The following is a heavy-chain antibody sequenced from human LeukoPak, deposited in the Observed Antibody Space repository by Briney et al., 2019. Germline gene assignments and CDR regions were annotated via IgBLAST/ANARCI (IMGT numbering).Heavy chain of an antibody. CDR1: GGSISSYY. Sequence: PSETLSLTCTVSGGSISSYYWSWIRQPPGKGLEWIGYIYYSGSTNYNPSLKSPVTISVDTSKNQFSLKLSSVTAADTAVYYCARARITMVRGDPAYMDVWGKGTTVTVSS. D-gene: IGHD3-10*01. V-gene: IGHV4-59*01. J-gene: IGHJ6*03. CDR2: IYYSGST. CDR3: ARARITMVRGDPAYMDV.